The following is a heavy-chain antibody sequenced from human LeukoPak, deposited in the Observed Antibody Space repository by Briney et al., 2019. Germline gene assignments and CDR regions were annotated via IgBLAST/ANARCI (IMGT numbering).Heavy chain of an antibody. D-gene: IGHD4-17*01. CDR2: IGGSGGST. Sequence: PGGSLRLSCAASGFTFSSYAMGWVRQASGKGLEWVSAIGGSGGSTYYAASVKGRFTISRDNSKNTLFLQMNSLRAEDTAIYYCAKVDGDYYYYGMDVWGQGTTVTVSS. CDR1: GFTFSSYA. J-gene: IGHJ6*02. V-gene: IGHV3-23*01. CDR3: AKVDGDYYYYGMDV.